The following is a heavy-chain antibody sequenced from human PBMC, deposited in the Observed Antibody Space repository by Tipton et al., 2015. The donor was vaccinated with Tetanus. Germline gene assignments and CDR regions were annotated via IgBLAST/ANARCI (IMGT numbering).Heavy chain of an antibody. V-gene: IGHV4-34*01. D-gene: IGHD2-2*02. CDR2: INHSGST. CDR1: GGSFSGYY. J-gene: IGHJ6*02. Sequence: TLSLTCAVYGGSFSGYYWSWIRQPPGKGLEWIGEINHSGSTNYNPSLKSRVTISVDTSKNQFSLKLSSVTAADTAVYYCARGGYCSSTSCYMSYYYYGMDVWGQGTTVTVSS. CDR3: ARGGYCSSTSCYMSYYYYGMDV.